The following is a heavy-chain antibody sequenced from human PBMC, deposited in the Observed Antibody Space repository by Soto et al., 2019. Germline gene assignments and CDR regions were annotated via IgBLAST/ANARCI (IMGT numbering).Heavy chain of an antibody. CDR1: GGSFSGYY. CDR2: INHSGST. CDR3: ARLITPRYYYGMDV. D-gene: IGHD3-16*01. V-gene: IGHV4-34*01. J-gene: IGHJ6*02. Sequence: SETLSLTCAVYGGSFSGYYWSWIRQPPGKGLEWIGEINHSGSTNYNPSLKSRVTISVDTSKNQFSLKLSSVTAADTAVYYCARLITPRYYYGMDVWGQGTTVTVSS.